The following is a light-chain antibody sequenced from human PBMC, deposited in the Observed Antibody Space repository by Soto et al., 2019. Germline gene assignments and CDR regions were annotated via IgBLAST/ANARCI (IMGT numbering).Light chain of an antibody. V-gene: IGKV3-11*01. CDR2: DAS. J-gene: IGKJ5*01. CDR3: QKRSIWPRGVT. Sequence: EIVLTQSPATLSLSPGERATLSCRASQSISSYLAWYQQKPGQAPRLLIYDASNRAAGIPARFSGTGSGTDFTLTISSLEPEDFAVYYCQKRSIWPRGVTFGQGTRLEIK. CDR1: QSISSY.